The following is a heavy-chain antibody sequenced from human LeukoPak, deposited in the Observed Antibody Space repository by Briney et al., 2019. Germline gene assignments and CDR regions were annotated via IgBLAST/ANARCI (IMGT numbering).Heavy chain of an antibody. CDR3: AKDLRGSGWSNGGFFDY. J-gene: IGHJ4*02. CDR1: GFTFSLYS. D-gene: IGHD6-19*01. CDR2: ISRNNGAT. V-gene: IGHV3-48*04. Sequence: GGSLRLSCAASGFTFSLYSMNWVRRVPGKGLEWLAYISRNNGATFYADSVKGRFSISRDNAKNSLYLQMNSLRAEDTAVYYCAKDLRGSGWSNGGFFDYWGQGTLVTVSS.